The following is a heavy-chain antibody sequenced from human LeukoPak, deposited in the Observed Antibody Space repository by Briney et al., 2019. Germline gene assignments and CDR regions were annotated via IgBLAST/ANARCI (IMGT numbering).Heavy chain of an antibody. CDR2: ISGSGGST. D-gene: IGHD3-10*01. CDR1: GLTFSSYA. V-gene: IGHV3-23*01. CDR3: ARSYGSGSYSFDY. J-gene: IGHJ4*02. Sequence: GGSLRLSCAASGLTFSSYAMSWVRQAPGKGLEWVSAISGSGGSTYYADSVKGRFTISRDNAKNSLYLQMNSLRAEDTAVYYCARSYGSGSYSFDYWGQGTLVTVSS.